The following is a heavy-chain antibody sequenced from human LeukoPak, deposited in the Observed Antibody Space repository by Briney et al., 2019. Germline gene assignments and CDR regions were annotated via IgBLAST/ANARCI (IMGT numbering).Heavy chain of an antibody. V-gene: IGHV3-48*01. J-gene: IGHJ4*02. Sequence: GGSLRLSCAASGFTFSSYSMNWVRQAPGKGLEWVSYITFSSSIIYYADSVKGRFTISRDNAKKSLYLQMNSLRAEDTAVYYCARDRLHYGEYEKTFDYWGQGTLASVSS. D-gene: IGHD4-17*01. CDR3: ARDRLHYGEYEKTFDY. CDR1: GFTFSSYS. CDR2: ITFSSSII.